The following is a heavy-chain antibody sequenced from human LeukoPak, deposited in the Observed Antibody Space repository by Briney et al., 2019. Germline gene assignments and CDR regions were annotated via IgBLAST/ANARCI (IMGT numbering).Heavy chain of an antibody. Sequence: GGSLRLSCAASGFSFSTHGMHWVRQAPGKGLEWVAVIWHDGGTVYNEDSVKGRFAISRDNAKNSLYLQMNSLRAEDTAVYYCARRRDFIDYWGQGTLVTVSS. CDR3: ARRRDFIDY. CDR2: IWHDGGTV. J-gene: IGHJ4*02. CDR1: GFSFSTHG. D-gene: IGHD3/OR15-3a*01. V-gene: IGHV3-33*01.